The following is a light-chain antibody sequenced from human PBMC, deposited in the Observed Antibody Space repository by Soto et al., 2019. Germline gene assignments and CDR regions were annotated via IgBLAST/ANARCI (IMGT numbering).Light chain of an antibody. CDR1: QSILYSSNNKNY. CDR3: QQYYSIPET. V-gene: IGKV4-1*01. J-gene: IGKJ1*01. CDR2: WAS. Sequence: DIVMTQSPDSLAVSLGERATINCKSSQSILYSSNNKNYLAWYQQKPGQPPKLLIYWASSRESGVPDRFSGSGTETDFTLTISSLQADDVAVYYCQQYYSIPETFGQGTKVEIK.